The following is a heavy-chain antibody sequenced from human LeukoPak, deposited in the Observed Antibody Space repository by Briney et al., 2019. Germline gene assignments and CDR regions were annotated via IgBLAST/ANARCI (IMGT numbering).Heavy chain of an antibody. V-gene: IGHV3-30-3*01. CDR2: ISYDGSNK. Sequence: GGSLRLSCAASGFTFNNYAMHWVRQAPGKGLEWVADISYDGSNKYYADSVKGRFTISRDNSKNTLYLQMSSLRAEDTAMYHCARDILGTTMGNFQHWGQGTLVTVSS. D-gene: IGHD1-26*01. CDR3: ARDILGTTMGNFQH. J-gene: IGHJ1*01. CDR1: GFTFNNYA.